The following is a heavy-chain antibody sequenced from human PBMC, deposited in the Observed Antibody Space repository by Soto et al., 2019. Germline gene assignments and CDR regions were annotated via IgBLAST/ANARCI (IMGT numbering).Heavy chain of an antibody. CDR1: GYTFTSYG. D-gene: IGHD2-15*01. CDR2: ISAYNGNT. V-gene: IGHV1-18*01. J-gene: IGHJ4*02. Sequence: ASVKVSCKASGYTFTSYGISWVRQAPGQGLEWMGWISAYNGNTNYAQKLQGRVTMTTDTSTSTAYMELRSLRSDDTAVYYCGRSHDHCSGSSCKKKSFDYWGQGTLVTVSS. CDR3: GRSHDHCSGSSCKKKSFDY.